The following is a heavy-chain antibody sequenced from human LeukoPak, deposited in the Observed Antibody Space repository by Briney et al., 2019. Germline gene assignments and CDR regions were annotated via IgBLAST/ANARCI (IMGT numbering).Heavy chain of an antibody. V-gene: IGHV3-74*03. D-gene: IGHD1-14*01. Sequence: PGGSLRLSCTASGFIFSNYWMHWVRPAPGKGLVGVSRINGADTTPTYADSVRDRFTISRDNAWNTLYLQMNDLGAEDTAVYYCAREGEPYISTGGSDYWGQGTLVTVSS. CDR3: AREGEPYISTGGSDY. CDR1: GFIFSNYW. J-gene: IGHJ4*02. CDR2: INGADTTP.